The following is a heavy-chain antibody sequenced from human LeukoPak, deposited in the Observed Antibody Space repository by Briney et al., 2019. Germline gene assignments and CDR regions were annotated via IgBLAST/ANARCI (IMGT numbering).Heavy chain of an antibody. D-gene: IGHD4-11*01. Sequence: PGGSLRLAWAAYGLTFNVYYMSWIRQAQGKLLEWVSYIRSSGSMKDYGDSVTGRFTISRDNAKNSLYLQMSSLRAEDTAVYYCARDPGPVTGIGQAGFDYWGQGTLVTVSS. J-gene: IGHJ4*02. V-gene: IGHV3-11*01. CDR3: ARDPGPVTGIGQAGFDY. CDR2: IRSSGSMK. CDR1: GLTFNVYY.